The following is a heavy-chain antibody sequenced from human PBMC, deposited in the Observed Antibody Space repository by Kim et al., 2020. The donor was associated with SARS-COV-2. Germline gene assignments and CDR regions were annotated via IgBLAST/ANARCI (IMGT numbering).Heavy chain of an antibody. CDR2: YTSGHN. V-gene: IGHV4-4*07. J-gene: IGHJ4*02. D-gene: IGHD3-16*02. Sequence: YTSGHNNYNPALQSRVTMSVDMSKNQFSLKLSSVTAADTAVYYCASALGHWGQGTLVTVSS. CDR3: ASALGH.